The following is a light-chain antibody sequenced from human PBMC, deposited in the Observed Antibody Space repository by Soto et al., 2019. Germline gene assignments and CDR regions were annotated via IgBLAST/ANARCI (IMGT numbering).Light chain of an antibody. Sequence: EIVLTQSPATLSVSPGERVTLSCRASQSVGSNLAWYQQKPGQAPRLLIYDASTRATGVPARVSGSGSGTDFTLTSSGLQSGDFAVYYCQHYRTWPLFGPGTKVDIK. CDR3: QHYRTWPL. J-gene: IGKJ3*01. CDR2: DAS. V-gene: IGKV3-15*01. CDR1: QSVGSN.